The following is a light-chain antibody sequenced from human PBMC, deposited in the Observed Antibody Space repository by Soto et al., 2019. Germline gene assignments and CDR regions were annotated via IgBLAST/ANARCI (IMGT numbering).Light chain of an antibody. CDR1: HSVSSY. V-gene: IGKV3-11*01. J-gene: IGKJ5*01. Sequence: EIVLTQSPATLSLSPWEIATLSCRASHSVSSYLALYQQKPGQAPRLLIYDASNRATGIPARFIGSGSGTDFTLTISSLEPEDFAVYYCQQRSNWPSFGQGTRLEI. CDR2: DAS. CDR3: QQRSNWPS.